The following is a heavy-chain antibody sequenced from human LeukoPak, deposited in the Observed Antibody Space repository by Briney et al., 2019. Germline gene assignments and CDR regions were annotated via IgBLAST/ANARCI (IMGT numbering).Heavy chain of an antibody. CDR3: KQKTAYEILSGYYHYFDY. Sequence: SETLSLTCTVPGGSISSYYWSWIRQPPGKGLEWIGYIYYSESTNYNPSLKSRVTISVDTSKNQFSLKLSSVTAADTAVFFFKQKTAYEILSGYYHYFDYWGQGTLVTVSS. D-gene: IGHD3-9*01. CDR1: GGSISSYY. J-gene: IGHJ4*02. CDR2: IYYSEST. V-gene: IGHV4-59*01.